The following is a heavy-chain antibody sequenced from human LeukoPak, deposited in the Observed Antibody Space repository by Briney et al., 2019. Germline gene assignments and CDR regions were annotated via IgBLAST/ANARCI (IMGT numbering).Heavy chain of an antibody. V-gene: IGHV3-48*04. J-gene: IGHJ3*01. Sequence: GGSLRLSCAASGFTFSSYSMNWVRQAPGKGLEWVSYISSSSSTIYYADSVKGRFTISRDNAKNSVFLQMHSLTAEDTAVYYCARDHYDFWSGYSQTFDLWGQGTMVTVSS. CDR1: GFTFSSYS. CDR2: ISSSSSTI. D-gene: IGHD3-3*01. CDR3: ARDHYDFWSGYSQTFDL.